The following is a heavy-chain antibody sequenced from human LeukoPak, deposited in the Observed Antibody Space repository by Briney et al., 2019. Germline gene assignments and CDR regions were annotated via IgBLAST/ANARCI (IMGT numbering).Heavy chain of an antibody. J-gene: IGHJ5*02. Sequence: GGSLRLSCAASGFTLSSYSMNWVRHAPGKGLVWVSRINSDGGDRTYADSVEGRLAISRDNAKNTLYLQMNSLRAEDTAVYFCARGRDVSSAYRSLDLWGQGTLVTVSS. CDR2: INSDGGDR. D-gene: IGHD3-22*01. CDR3: ARGRDVSSAYRSLDL. CDR1: GFTLSSYS. V-gene: IGHV3-74*01.